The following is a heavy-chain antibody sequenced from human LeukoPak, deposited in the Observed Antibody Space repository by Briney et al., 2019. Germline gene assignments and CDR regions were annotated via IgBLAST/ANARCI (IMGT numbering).Heavy chain of an antibody. CDR1: GFTFSDYY. CDR3: ARDEYYYDSSTGFDY. J-gene: IGHJ4*02. V-gene: IGHV3-11*04. D-gene: IGHD3-22*01. CDR2: ISSSGSTI. Sequence: PGGSLRLSRAASGFTFSDYYMSWIRQAPGKGLEWVSYISSSGSTIYYADSVKGRFTISRDNAKNSLYLQMNSLRAEDTAVYYCARDEYYYDSSTGFDYWGQGTLVTVSS.